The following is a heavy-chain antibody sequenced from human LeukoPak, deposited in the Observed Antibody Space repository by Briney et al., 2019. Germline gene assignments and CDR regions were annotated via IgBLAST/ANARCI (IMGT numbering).Heavy chain of an antibody. CDR2: VYSNGST. D-gene: IGHD3-10*01. V-gene: IGHV4-39*01. CDR3: ARRSRSGFFDY. J-gene: IGHJ4*02. Sequence: PSETLSLTCAVSGGSINSITYYWGWIRQPPGKGLEWIGSVYSNGSTYYNPSLKSRVAISADTSKNQFSLRLSSVTAPDTAVYYCARRSRSGFFDYWGQGTLVTVSS. CDR1: GGSINSITYY.